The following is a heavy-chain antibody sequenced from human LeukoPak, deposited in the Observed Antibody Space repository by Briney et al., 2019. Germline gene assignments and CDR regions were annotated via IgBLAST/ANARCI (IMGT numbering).Heavy chain of an antibody. V-gene: IGHV1-18*01. Sequence: GASVKVSCKASGYTFTSYGISWVRQAPGQGLEWMGWISAYNGNTNYAQKLQGRVTMTTDTSTSTAYMELRSLRSDDTAVYHCARGYSSSWLRSVYFDYWGQGTLVTVSS. D-gene: IGHD6-13*01. CDR3: ARGYSSSWLRSVYFDY. CDR1: GYTFTSYG. CDR2: ISAYNGNT. J-gene: IGHJ4*02.